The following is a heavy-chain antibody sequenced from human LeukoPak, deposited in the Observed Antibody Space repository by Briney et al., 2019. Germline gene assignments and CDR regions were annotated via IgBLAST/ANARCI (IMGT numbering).Heavy chain of an antibody. CDR1: GGSISSGGYS. V-gene: IGHV4-61*08. J-gene: IGHJ3*02. D-gene: IGHD3-22*01. Sequence: SQTLSLTCAVSGGSISSGGYSWSWIRQPPGKGLEWIGYIYYSGSTNYNPSLKSRVTISVDTSKNQFSLKLSSVTAADTAVYYCARSQYDSSGYYYDAFDIWGQGTMVTVSS. CDR3: ARSQYDSSGYYYDAFDI. CDR2: IYYSGST.